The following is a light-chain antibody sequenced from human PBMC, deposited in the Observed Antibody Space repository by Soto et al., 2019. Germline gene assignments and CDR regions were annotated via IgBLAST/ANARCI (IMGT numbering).Light chain of an antibody. V-gene: IGKV3-11*01. Sequence: EIVLTQSPATLSLSPGERATLSCRASQSVSSYLAWYQQKPGQAPRLLIYDASNRATGIPARFSGSGSGTDFTLSISRLEPEDFAVYYCQLYGTSPKPFGQGTKVEIK. CDR1: QSVSSY. CDR2: DAS. J-gene: IGKJ1*01. CDR3: QLYGTSPKP.